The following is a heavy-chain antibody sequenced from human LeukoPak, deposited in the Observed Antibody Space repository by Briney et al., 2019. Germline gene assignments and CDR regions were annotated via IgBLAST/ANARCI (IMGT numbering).Heavy chain of an antibody. CDR2: INHSGST. CDR3: ATRSYYDFWSGYAWFDY. J-gene: IGHJ4*02. Sequence: PSETLSLTCAAYGGSFSGYYWSWIRQPPGKGLEWIGEINHSGSTNYNPSLKSRVTISVDTSKNQFSLKLSSVTAADTAVYYCATRSYYDFWSGYAWFDYWGQGTLVTVSS. CDR1: GGSFSGYY. D-gene: IGHD3-3*01. V-gene: IGHV4-34*01.